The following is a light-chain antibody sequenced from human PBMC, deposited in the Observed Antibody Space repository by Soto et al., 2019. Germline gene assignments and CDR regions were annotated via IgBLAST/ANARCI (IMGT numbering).Light chain of an antibody. V-gene: IGLV2-11*01. CDR1: SSDVGGYNY. CDR2: DVS. Sequence: QSALTQPRSVSGSPGQSVTISCTGTSSDVGGYNYVSWYQQHPGKAPKLMIYDVSKGPSGVPDRFSGSKSGNTASLTISGLQAEDDAYYYCCSYAGSYTWVFGGGTKLTVL. CDR3: CSYAGSYTWV. J-gene: IGLJ2*01.